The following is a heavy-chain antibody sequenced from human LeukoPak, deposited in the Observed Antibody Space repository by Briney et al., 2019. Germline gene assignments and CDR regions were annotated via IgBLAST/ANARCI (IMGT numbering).Heavy chain of an antibody. CDR1: GYTFTGYY. CDR3: ARGIPFDYYDSSGYYFWMGY. CDR2: INPNSGGT. V-gene: IGHV1-2*06. Sequence: ASVKVSCKASGYTFTGYYMHWVRQAPGQGLEWMGRINPNSGGTNYAQKFQGRVTMTRDTSISTAYMELSRPRSDDTAVYYCARGIPFDYYDSSGYYFWMGYWGQGTLVTVSS. D-gene: IGHD3-22*01. J-gene: IGHJ4*02.